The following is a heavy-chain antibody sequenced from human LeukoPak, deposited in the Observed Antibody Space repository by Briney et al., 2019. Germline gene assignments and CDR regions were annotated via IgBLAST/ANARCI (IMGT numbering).Heavy chain of an antibody. Sequence: GGSLRLSCAASGFTFSSYAMHWVRQAPGKGLEGVAVISYDGGNKYYADSVKGRFTISRDNSKNTLYLQMNSLRAEDTAVYYCAKDQGSCYDYFSSRVFDCWGQGTLVTVSS. D-gene: IGHD5-12*01. J-gene: IGHJ5*01. CDR2: ISYDGGNK. V-gene: IGHV3-30*18. CDR3: AKDQGSCYDYFSSRVFDC. CDR1: GFTFSSYA.